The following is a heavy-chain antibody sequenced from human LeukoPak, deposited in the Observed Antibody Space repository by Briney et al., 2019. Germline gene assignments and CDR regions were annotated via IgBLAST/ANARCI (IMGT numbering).Heavy chain of an antibody. CDR2: ISSSSSSI. CDR1: GFTFNSYS. V-gene: IGHV3-21*01. J-gene: IGHJ4*02. Sequence: GGSLRLSCAASGFTFNSYSMNWVRQAPGKGLEWVSSISSSSSSIYYADSVKGRFTISRDNAKNSLYLQMNSLRAEDTAVYYCARGPLPDYWGQGTLVTVSS. CDR3: ARGPLPDY.